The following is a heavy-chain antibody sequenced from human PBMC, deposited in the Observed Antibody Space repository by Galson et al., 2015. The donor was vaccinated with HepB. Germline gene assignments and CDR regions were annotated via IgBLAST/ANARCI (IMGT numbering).Heavy chain of an antibody. J-gene: IGHJ6*02. D-gene: IGHD6-13*01. CDR3: AKGTYSSSWYVVSYYYGMDV. V-gene: IGHV3-30*18. CDR2: ISYDGSNK. Sequence: SLRLSCAASGFTFSSYGMHWVRQAPGKGLEWVAVISYDGSNKYYADSVKGRFTISRGNSKNTLYLQMNSLRAEDTAVYYCAKGTYSSSWYVVSYYYGMDVWGQGTTVTVSS. CDR1: GFTFSSYG.